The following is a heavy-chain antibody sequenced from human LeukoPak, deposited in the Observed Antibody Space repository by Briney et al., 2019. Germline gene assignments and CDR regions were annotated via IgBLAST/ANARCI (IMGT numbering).Heavy chain of an antibody. CDR2: IYYSGST. D-gene: IGHD6-13*01. CDR1: GGSISSYY. V-gene: IGHV4-59*08. Sequence: SETLSLTCTVFGGSISSYYWSWIRQPPGKGLEWIGYIYYSGSTNYNPSLKSRVTISVDTSKNQFSLKLSSVTAADTAVYYCARSSSSSWLIFDYWGQGTLVTVSS. CDR3: ARSSSSSWLIFDY. J-gene: IGHJ4*02.